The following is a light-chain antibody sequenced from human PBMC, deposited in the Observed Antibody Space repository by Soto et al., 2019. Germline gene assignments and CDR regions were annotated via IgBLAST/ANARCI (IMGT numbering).Light chain of an antibody. CDR3: SSYTIRRSWV. V-gene: IGLV2-11*01. Sequence: QSALTQPRSVSGSPGQSVTISCTGSSSDVGFYTYVSWYLQHPGKAPKVIIYDVTKRPSGVPDRFSASKSGNTASLTISGLQPEDEGDYYCSSYTIRRSWVFGGGTKLTVL. CDR2: DVT. J-gene: IGLJ3*02. CDR1: SSDVGFYTY.